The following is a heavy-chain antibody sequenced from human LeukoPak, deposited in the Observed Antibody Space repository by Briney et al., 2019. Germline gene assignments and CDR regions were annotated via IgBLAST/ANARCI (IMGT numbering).Heavy chain of an antibody. CDR2: ISSSSSYI. J-gene: IGHJ6*02. V-gene: IGHV3-21*01. CDR3: ARDAYFVGARNEVYYYGMDV. Sequence: GGSLRLSCAASGFTFSSYSMNWVRQAPGKGLEWVSSISSSSSYIYYADPVKGRFTISRDNAKNSLYLQMNSLRAEDTAVYYCARDAYFVGARNEVYYYGMDVWGQGTTVTVSS. D-gene: IGHD1-26*01. CDR1: GFTFSSYS.